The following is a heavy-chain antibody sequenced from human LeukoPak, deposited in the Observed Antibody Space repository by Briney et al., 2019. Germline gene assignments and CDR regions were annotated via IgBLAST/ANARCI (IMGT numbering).Heavy chain of an antibody. V-gene: IGHV3-23*01. CDR2: ISGSGGAT. D-gene: IGHD6-25*01. CDR1: GFTFSSFA. J-gene: IGHJ6*03. CDR3: AKVSRGIVAAMDV. Sequence: GGSLRLSCAASGFTFSSFAMSWVRQAPGKGLEWVSAISGSGGATYYADFVKGRFTISRDNSKNTLYLQMNSLRAEETAVYYCAKVSRGIVAAMDVWGKGTTVTVSS.